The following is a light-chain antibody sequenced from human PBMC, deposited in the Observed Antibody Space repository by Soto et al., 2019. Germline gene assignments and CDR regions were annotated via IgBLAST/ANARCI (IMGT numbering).Light chain of an antibody. J-gene: IGKJ4*01. CDR1: QTISSW. V-gene: IGKV1-5*03. CDR2: KAS. CDR3: QQLNGYPLT. Sequence: DIRTTLSPDAPSGSVRDRVAITCRASQTISSWLAWYQQKPGKAPKLLIYKASTLKSGVPSRFSGSGSGTDFTLTISSLQPEDFATYYCQQLNGYPLTFGGGTKVDI.